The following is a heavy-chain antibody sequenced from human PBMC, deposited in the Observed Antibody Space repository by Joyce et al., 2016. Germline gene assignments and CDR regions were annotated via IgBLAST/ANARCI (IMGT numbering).Heavy chain of an antibody. CDR1: GGSISTSNW. J-gene: IGHJ2*01. CDR2: IYHSGST. D-gene: IGHD3-22*01. V-gene: IGHV4-4*02. Sequence: QVQLQESGPGLVKPSGTLSLTCAVSGGSISTSNWWSGVRQPPGRGLEWIGEIYHSGSTNYSPFLRSRVTISVDKSKNQFSLKLSSMTAADTAVYYCARVNKNYYDSSAYYLNWYFDLWGRGTLVTVSS. CDR3: ARVNKNYYDSSAYYLNWYFDL.